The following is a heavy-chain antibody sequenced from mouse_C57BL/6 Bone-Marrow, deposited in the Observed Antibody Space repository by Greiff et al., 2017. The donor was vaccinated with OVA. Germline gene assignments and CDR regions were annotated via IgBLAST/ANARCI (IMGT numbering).Heavy chain of an antibody. CDR1: GYTFTSYW. CDR3: ARITTVAYFDY. Sequence: QVQLQQPGAELVKPGASVKLSCKASGYTFTSYWMHWVKQRPGQGLEWIGIIHPNSGSTNYNEKFKSKATLTVDKSSSTAYMQLSSLTSEDSAVYYCARITTVAYFDYWGQGTTLTVSS. V-gene: IGHV1-64*01. D-gene: IGHD1-1*01. CDR2: IHPNSGST. J-gene: IGHJ2*01.